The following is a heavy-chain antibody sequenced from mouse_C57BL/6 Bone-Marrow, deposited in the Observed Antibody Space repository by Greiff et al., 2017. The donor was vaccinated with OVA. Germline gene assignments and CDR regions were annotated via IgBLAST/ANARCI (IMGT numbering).Heavy chain of an antibody. J-gene: IGHJ1*03. D-gene: IGHD1-1*01. CDR3: ARSYGSSYHGYFDV. V-gene: IGHV14-3*01. Sequence: VQLKQSVAELVRPGASVKLSCTASGFNIKNTYMHWVKQRPEQGLEWIGRIDPANGNTKYAPKFQGKATITADTSSNTAYLQLSSLTSEDTASYYGARSYGSSYHGYFDVWGTGTTVTVSS. CDR1: GFNIKNTY. CDR2: IDPANGNT.